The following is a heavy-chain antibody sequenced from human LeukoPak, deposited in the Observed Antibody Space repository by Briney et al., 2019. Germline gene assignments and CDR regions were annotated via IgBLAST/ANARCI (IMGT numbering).Heavy chain of an antibody. CDR1: GFTFSSYG. D-gene: IGHD5-12*01. J-gene: IGHJ4*02. Sequence: PGGSLRLSCAASGFTFSSYGMHWVRQAPGKGLEWVAVISYDGSNKYYADSVKGRFTISRDNAKNSLYLQMNSLRAEDTAVYYCASGDSGYDSSFDYWGQGTLVTVSS. CDR2: ISYDGSNK. V-gene: IGHV3-30*03. CDR3: ASGDSGYDSSFDY.